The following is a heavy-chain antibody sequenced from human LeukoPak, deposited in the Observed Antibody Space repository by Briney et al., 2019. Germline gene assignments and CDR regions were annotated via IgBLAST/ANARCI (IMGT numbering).Heavy chain of an antibody. Sequence: GGSLRLSCAASGSTFSSYAMSWVRQAPGKGLEWVSAISGSGGSTYYADSVKGRFTISRDNSKNTLYLQMNSLRAEDTAVYYCAMYSSSWRRLNSWFDPWGQGTLVTVSS. CDR3: AMYSSSWRRLNSWFDP. J-gene: IGHJ5*02. CDR1: GSTFSSYA. D-gene: IGHD6-13*01. CDR2: ISGSGGST. V-gene: IGHV3-23*01.